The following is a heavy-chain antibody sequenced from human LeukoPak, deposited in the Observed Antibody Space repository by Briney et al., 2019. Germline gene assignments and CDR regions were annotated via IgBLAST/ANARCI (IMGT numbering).Heavy chain of an antibody. J-gene: IGHJ3*02. V-gene: IGHV3-21*01. D-gene: IGHD2-2*01. Sequence: GGSLRLSCAASGFTFSSYSMNWVRQAPGKGLEWVSSIISSSSYIYYADSVKGRFTISRDNTKNSLYLQMNSLRAEDTAVYYCAGDGDIVVVPAAHFDAFDIWGQGTMVTVSS. CDR2: IISSSSYI. CDR3: AGDGDIVVVPAAHFDAFDI. CDR1: GFTFSSYS.